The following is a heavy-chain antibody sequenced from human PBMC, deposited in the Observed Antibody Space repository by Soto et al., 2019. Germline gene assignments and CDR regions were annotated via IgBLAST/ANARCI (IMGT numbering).Heavy chain of an antibody. Sequence: QVRLPEWGPGLVKPSQTLYLKCSVSGGSITTGGRYWSWIRQLPGKGLEWIGDIYYSGNTYYNASLKSRVTISVEAAKNQFALKLSSVTAADTAVYYCAQALVFTGGDGFDSWGQGRLVTVSS. CDR2: IYYSGNT. CDR3: AQALVFTGGDGFDS. J-gene: IGHJ3*02. CDR1: GGSITTGGRY. V-gene: IGHV4-31*02. D-gene: IGHD1-1*01.